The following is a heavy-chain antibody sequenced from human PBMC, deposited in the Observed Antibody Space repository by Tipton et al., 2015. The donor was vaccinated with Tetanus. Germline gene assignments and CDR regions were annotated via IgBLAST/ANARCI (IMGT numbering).Heavy chain of an antibody. D-gene: IGHD3-3*01. J-gene: IGHJ4*02. Sequence: TLSLTCTVSGGSISSYYWTWVRQPPGKGLEWIGYVYLSGSTNYNPSLKSRVTMSIDTSKNQLSLRLNSVTSADTAVYYCARTSGYMYSDCWGQGTLVTVSS. V-gene: IGHV4-59*01. CDR2: VYLSGST. CDR1: GGSISSYY. CDR3: ARTSGYMYSDC.